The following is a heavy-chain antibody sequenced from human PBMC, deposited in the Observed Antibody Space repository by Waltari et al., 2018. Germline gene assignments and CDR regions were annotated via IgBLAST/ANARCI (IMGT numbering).Heavy chain of an antibody. J-gene: IGHJ6*03. CDR1: GLTFSSYG. V-gene: IGHV3-30*02. CDR3: AKDQRYSYYYYYYMDV. D-gene: IGHD1-1*01. CDR2: IRYDGSNK. Sequence: QVQLVESGGGVVQPGGSLRLSCAASGLTFSSYGMHWVGQAPGKGLEWVAFIRYDGSNKYYADSVKGRFTISRDNSKNTLYLQMNSLRAEDTAVYYCAKDQRYSYYYYYYMDVWGKGTTVTVSS.